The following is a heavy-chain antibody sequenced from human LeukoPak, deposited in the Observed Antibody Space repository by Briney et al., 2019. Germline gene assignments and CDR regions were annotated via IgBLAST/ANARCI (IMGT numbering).Heavy chain of an antibody. D-gene: IGHD3-3*01. CDR3: ARGGDFGSDGFDP. J-gene: IGHJ5*02. CDR1: GGSISSYY. V-gene: IGHV4-59*01. CDR2: IYYSGST. Sequence: SETLSLTCTVSGGSISSYYWSWIRQPPGKGLEWIGYIYYSGSTNYNPSLKSRVTISVDTSKNQFSLKLSSVTAADTAVYYCARGGDFGSDGFDPWGQGTLVTVSS.